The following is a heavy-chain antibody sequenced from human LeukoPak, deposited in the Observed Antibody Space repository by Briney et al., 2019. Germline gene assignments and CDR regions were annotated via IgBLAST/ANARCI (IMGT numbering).Heavy chain of an antibody. J-gene: IGHJ4*02. CDR3: ARVWVFDYYDSSGYSYYFDY. D-gene: IGHD3-22*01. Sequence: SETLSLTCTVSGGSISSGDYYWSWLRQPPGKGLEWIVYIYYSGSTYYNPSLKSRVTISVDTSKNQFSLKLSSVTAADTAVYYCARVWVFDYYDSSGYSYYFDYWGQGTLVTVSS. V-gene: IGHV4-30-4*01. CDR2: IYYSGST. CDR1: GGSISSGDYY.